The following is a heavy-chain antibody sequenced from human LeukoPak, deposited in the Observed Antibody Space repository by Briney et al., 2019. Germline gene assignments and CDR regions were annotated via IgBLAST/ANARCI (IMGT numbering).Heavy chain of an antibody. V-gene: IGHV4-61*02. CDR1: GGSISTGADY. Sequence: SETLSLTCTVSGGSISTGADYWSWIRQPAGKGLEWIGRIYTSGSPNYNPSLKSRVTISVDTSKNQFFLKLSSVTAADTAVYYCARESLGPPYYFDYWGQGTLVTVSS. D-gene: IGHD1-26*01. CDR3: ARESLGPPYYFDY. J-gene: IGHJ4*02. CDR2: IYTSGSP.